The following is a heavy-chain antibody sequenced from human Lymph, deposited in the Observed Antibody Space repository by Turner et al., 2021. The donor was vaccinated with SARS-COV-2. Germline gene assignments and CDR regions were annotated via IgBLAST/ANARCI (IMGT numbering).Heavy chain of an antibody. CDR1: AFTSSSYT. Sequence: VQMVVYGGGLVKHVGSMILSCAASAFTSSSYTMNCVRQAPGKGLEWVSYIISSSSYICYSDSVKGRFTSSRDNAKNSLYLQMNILRAEDTAVYYCARERYDSSSSESYYFDYWGQGTLVTVSS. V-gene: IGHV3-21*01. J-gene: IGHJ4*02. CDR2: IISSSSYI. D-gene: IGHD3-22*01. CDR3: ARERYDSSSSESYYFDY.